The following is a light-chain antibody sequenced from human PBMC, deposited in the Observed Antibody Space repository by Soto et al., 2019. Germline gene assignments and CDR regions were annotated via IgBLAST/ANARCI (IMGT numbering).Light chain of an antibody. Sequence: EIALTQSPATLSLSPGERATLSCRASQSVSSYLAWYQQKPGQAPRLLSYDASNRATGIPARFSGSGSGTDFTLTISSLETEDFAVYYCQQRSNWPPLTFGGGTKVDIK. CDR1: QSVSSY. J-gene: IGKJ4*01. CDR3: QQRSNWPPLT. CDR2: DAS. V-gene: IGKV3-11*01.